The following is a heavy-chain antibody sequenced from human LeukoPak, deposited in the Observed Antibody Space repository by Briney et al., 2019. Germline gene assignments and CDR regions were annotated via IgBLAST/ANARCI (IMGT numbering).Heavy chain of an antibody. CDR2: ISGSGGST. CDR1: GFTFSSYA. CDR3: AKGTTVTTKGAFDP. J-gene: IGHJ5*02. D-gene: IGHD4-17*01. Sequence: GGSLRLSCAASGFTFSSYAMSWVRQAPGKGLEWVSAISGSGGSTYYADSVKGRFTISRDNSKNTLYLQMNGLRAEDTAVYYCAKGTTVTTKGAFDPWGQGTLVTVSS. V-gene: IGHV3-23*01.